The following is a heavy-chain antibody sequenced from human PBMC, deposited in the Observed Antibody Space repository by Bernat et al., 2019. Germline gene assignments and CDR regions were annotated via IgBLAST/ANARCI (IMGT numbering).Heavy chain of an antibody. CDR2: INPNSGGK. CDR3: ARDHTGCTGRVAWFDP. Sequence: QVQLVQSGAEVKKPGASVKVSCKASGYTFTGYYMHWVRQAPGQGLEWMGRINPNSGGKNYAQKFQGRVTMTRDTSISTAYMEMSRLRSDDTAVYYCARDHTGCTGRVAWFDPWGQGTLVTVSS. CDR1: GYTFTGYY. J-gene: IGHJ5*02. D-gene: IGHD2-8*01. V-gene: IGHV1-2*06.